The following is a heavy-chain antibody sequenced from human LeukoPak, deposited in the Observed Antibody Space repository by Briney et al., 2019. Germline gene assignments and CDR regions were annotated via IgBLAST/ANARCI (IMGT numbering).Heavy chain of an antibody. V-gene: IGHV4-61*02. CDR1: GGSISSGSYY. Sequence: PSGTLSLTCTVSGGSISSGSYYWSWIRQPAGKGLEWIGRIYTSGSTNYNPSLKSRVTISVDTSKNQFSLKLSSVTAADTAVYYCARDSGGYYFDYWGQGTLVTVSS. D-gene: IGHD3-10*01. CDR2: IYTSGST. J-gene: IGHJ4*02. CDR3: ARDSGGYYFDY.